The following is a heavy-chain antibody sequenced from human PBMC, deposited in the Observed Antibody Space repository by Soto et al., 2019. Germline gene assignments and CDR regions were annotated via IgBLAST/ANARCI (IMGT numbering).Heavy chain of an antibody. CDR2: IIPIFGTA. D-gene: IGHD4-17*01. CDR1: GGTFSSYA. J-gene: IGHJ5*02. Sequence: GASVKVSCKASGGTFSSYAISWVRQAPGQGLEWMGGIIPIFGTANYAQKFQGRVTITADESTSTAYMELSSLRSEDTAVYYCARVWTTVVTPGWFDPWGQGTLVTVSS. V-gene: IGHV1-69*13. CDR3: ARVWTTVVTPGWFDP.